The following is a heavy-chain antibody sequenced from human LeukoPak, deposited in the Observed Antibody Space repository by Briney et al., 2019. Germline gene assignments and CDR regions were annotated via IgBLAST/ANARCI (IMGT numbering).Heavy chain of an antibody. D-gene: IGHD2-2*01. Sequence: PSETLSLTCAVYGGSFSRYYWSWIRQPPGKGLEWIGQINHSGSTNYNPSLKSRVTISVDTSKNQFSLKLSSVTAADTAVYYCARGGVPAATPLLVHPYYYYYGMDVRGQGTTVTVSS. J-gene: IGHJ6*02. V-gene: IGHV4-34*01. CDR1: GGSFSRYY. CDR3: ARGGVPAATPLLVHPYYYYYGMDV. CDR2: INHSGST.